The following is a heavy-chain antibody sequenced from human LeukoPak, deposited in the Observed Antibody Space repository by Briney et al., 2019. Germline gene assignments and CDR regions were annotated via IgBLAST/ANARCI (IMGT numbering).Heavy chain of an antibody. J-gene: IGHJ5*02. CDR1: GYTLTGYY. CDR2: INPNSGGT. D-gene: IGHD2-2*01. V-gene: IGHV1-2*02. CDR3: ARVYCSSTSCYGGVNWFDP. Sequence: GASVKVSCKASGYTLTGYYMHWVRQAPGQGLEWMGWINPNSGGTNYAQKFQGRVTMTRDTSISTAYMELSRLRSDDTAVYYCARVYCSSTSCYGGVNWFDPWGQGTLVTVSS.